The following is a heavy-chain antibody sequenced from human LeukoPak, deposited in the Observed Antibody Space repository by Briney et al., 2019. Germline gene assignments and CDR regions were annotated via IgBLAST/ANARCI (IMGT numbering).Heavy chain of an antibody. D-gene: IGHD3-10*01. CDR2: IIPIFGTA. CDR3: ARDHALDSGTGFDY. V-gene: IGHV1-69*13. J-gene: IGHJ4*02. CDR1: GYTFTSYD. Sequence: SVKVSCKASGYTFTSYDISWVRQAPGQGLEWMGGIIPIFGTANYAQKFQGRVTITADESTSTVYMELSSLRSEDTAVYYCARDHALDSGTGFDYWGQGTLVTVSS.